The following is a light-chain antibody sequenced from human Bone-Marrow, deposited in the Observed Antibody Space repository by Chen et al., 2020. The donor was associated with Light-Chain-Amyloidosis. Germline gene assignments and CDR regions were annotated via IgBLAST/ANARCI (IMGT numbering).Light chain of an antibody. CDR2: EVT. V-gene: IGLV2-14*01. J-gene: IGLJ1*01. CDR1: SSDVGGDNL. Sequence: QSALTQPASVSGSPGQSITISCTGTSSDVGGDNLVSWYKQHPDNAPKLMIYEVTTRPSWVPHRFSGSKSDKRASLTISGLQTEDEADYFCSSYTSTNTLVFGSGTRVTVL. CDR3: SSYTSTNTLV.